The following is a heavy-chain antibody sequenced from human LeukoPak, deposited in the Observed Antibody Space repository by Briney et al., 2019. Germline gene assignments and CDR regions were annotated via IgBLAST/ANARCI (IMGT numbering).Heavy chain of an antibody. V-gene: IGHV4-39*01. CDR1: GGSISSGSYY. D-gene: IGHD6-19*01. Sequence: SETLSLSCTVSGGSISSGSYYSGWIRPPPGTGLEWIVSIYYSGSTYYNPSLKSRVTISVDTSKNQFSLKLRSVTAADTAVYYCARRGSGWYYFDYGGQGTLVTVSS. CDR3: ARRGSGWYYFDY. J-gene: IGHJ4*02. CDR2: IYYSGST.